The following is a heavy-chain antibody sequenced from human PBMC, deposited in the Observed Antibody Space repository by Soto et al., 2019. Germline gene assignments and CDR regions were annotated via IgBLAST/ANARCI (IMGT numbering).Heavy chain of an antibody. D-gene: IGHD3-16*02. V-gene: IGHV5-51*01. CDR3: ARHREITFGGVIAPPYYYGMDV. CDR1: GYSFTSYW. Sequence: GEALKISCEGSGYSFTSYWSGWVRQMPGKGLEWMGIIYPGDSDTRYSPSFQGQVTISADKSISTAYLQWGSLKASDTAMYYCARHREITFGGVIAPPYYYGMDVWGQGTTVTVSS. CDR2: IYPGDSDT. J-gene: IGHJ6*02.